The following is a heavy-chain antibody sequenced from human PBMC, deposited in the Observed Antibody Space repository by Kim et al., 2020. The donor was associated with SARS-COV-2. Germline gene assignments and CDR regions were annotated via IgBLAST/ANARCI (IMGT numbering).Heavy chain of an antibody. CDR3: ARDDFLRSNGLVDY. J-gene: IGHJ4*02. CDR1: GFTFSSYS. CDR2: ISSSSSYI. V-gene: IGHV3-21*01. Sequence: GGSLRLSCAASGFTFSSYSMNWVRQAPGKGLEWVSSISSSSSYIYYADSVKGRFTISRDNAKNSLYLQMNSLRAEDTAVYYCARDDFLRSNGLVDYWGQGTLVTFSS. D-gene: IGHD3-3*01.